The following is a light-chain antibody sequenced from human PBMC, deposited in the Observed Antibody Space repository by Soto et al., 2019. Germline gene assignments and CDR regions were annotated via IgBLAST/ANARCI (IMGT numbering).Light chain of an antibody. CDR1: QSVSSSY. CDR3: QQYGSSVGT. Sequence: EIVLTQSPGTLSLSPGERATLSCRASQSVSSSYLAWYQQKTGQAPRLLIYGASSRATGIPDRFSGSGSGTDFTLTISRLEPEDFSVYYCQQYGSSVGTFGQGTKLGLK. CDR2: GAS. V-gene: IGKV3-20*01. J-gene: IGKJ2*01.